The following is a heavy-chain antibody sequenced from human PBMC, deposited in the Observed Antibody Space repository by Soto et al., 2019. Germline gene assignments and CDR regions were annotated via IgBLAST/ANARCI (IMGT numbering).Heavy chain of an antibody. D-gene: IGHD2-15*01. CDR1: GYTFTSYG. Sequence: ASVKVSCKASGYTFTSYGISWVRQAPGQGLEWMGWISAYNGNTNYAQKLQGRVTMTADTSTSTAYMELSSLRSDDTAVYYCARRRGVVVSAWFDPWGQGTLVTVSS. CDR2: ISAYNGNT. V-gene: IGHV1-18*01. J-gene: IGHJ5*02. CDR3: ARRRGVVVSAWFDP.